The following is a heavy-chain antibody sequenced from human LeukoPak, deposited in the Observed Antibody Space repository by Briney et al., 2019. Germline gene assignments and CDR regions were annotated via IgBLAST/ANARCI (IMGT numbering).Heavy chain of an antibody. D-gene: IGHD6-13*01. CDR2: ISYDGSNE. Sequence: SCKASGFTFSSYGMHWVRQAPGKGLEWVAVISYDGSNEYYADSVKGRFTISRDNSKNTLYLQMNSLRPEDTAVYYCAKPREGSSSWYAAGWGQGTLVTVSS. CDR1: GFTFSSYG. V-gene: IGHV3-30*18. CDR3: AKPREGSSSWYAAG. J-gene: IGHJ4*02.